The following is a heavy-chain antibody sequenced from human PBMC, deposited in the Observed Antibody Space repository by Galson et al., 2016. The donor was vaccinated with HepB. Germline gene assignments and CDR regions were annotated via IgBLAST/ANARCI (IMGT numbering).Heavy chain of an antibody. Sequence: SLRLSCAASGFTFSSYAMHWVRQAPGKGLEWVAVISFDGSNNFYADSVKGRFTISSDNSKNTLYLQVNSLRAEDTAVYYCARDDDYVWGTYRYTRTVPQYYFDYWGQGTLVTVSS. CDR1: GFTFSSYA. CDR2: ISFDGSNN. CDR3: ARDDDYVWGTYRYTRTVPQYYFDY. V-gene: IGHV3-30-3*01. D-gene: IGHD3-16*02. J-gene: IGHJ4*02.